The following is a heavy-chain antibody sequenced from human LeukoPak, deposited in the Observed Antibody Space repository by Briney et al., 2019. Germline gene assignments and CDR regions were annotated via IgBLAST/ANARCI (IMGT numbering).Heavy chain of an antibody. V-gene: IGHV4-30-4*01. CDR1: GGSISSGDYY. D-gene: IGHD3-9*01. Sequence: SETLSLTCTVSGGSISSGDYYWSWIRQPPGKGLEWIGYIYYSGSTYYNPSLKSRVTISVDTSKNQFSLKLSSVTAADTAVYYCARDATYYDTLTGYYTSNWFDPWGQGTLVTVSS. J-gene: IGHJ5*02. CDR3: ARDATYYDTLTGYYTSNWFDP. CDR2: IYYSGST.